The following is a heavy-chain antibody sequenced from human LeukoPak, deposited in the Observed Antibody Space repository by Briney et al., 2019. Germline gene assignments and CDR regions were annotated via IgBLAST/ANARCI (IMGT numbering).Heavy chain of an antibody. D-gene: IGHD2-15*01. J-gene: IGHJ4*02. CDR3: AKGYCSDTNCQTRLGLDY. Sequence: GGSLRLSCAASGFTFSSYAMSWVRQAPGERLEWVSNICVSGTYIYYADSVKGRFTISRDNSKNTLYLQINSLRAEDTAVYYCAKGYCSDTNCQTRLGLDYWGQGTLVTVSS. V-gene: IGHV3-23*01. CDR1: GFTFSSYA. CDR2: ICVSGTYI.